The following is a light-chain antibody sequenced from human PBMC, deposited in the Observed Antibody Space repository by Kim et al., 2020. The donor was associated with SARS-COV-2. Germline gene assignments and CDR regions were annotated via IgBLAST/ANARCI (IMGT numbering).Light chain of an antibody. CDR1: KLEDKY. V-gene: IGLV3-1*01. CDR2: QDD. Sequence: SYELTQPLSVSVSPGQTATITCSGDKLEDKYVSWYQQKPGQSPLLVIYQDDKRPSRIPKRFSGSNSGNTATLTITESQAIDEADYYCLTWDRSTSGVFGT. CDR3: LTWDRSTSGV. J-gene: IGLJ1*01.